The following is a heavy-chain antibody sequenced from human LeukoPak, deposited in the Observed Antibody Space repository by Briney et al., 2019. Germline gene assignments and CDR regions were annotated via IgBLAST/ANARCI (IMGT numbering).Heavy chain of an antibody. CDR2: IYYSGST. V-gene: IGHV4-59*01. D-gene: IGHD3-3*01. J-gene: IGHJ3*02. Sequence: SETLSLTCTVSGGSISSYYWSWIRQPPGKGLEWIGYIYYSGSTNYNPSLKSRVTISVDTSKNQFSLKLSSVTAADTAVYYCARSPVDSITIFGVATDAFDIWGQGTMVTVSS. CDR1: GGSISSYY. CDR3: ARSPVDSITIFGVATDAFDI.